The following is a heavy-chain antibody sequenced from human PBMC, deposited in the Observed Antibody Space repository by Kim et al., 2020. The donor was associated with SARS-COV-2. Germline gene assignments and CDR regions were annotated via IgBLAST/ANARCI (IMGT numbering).Heavy chain of an antibody. CDR1: GFTFSSYG. CDR3: AKDYGRRLGADYYMDV. Sequence: GGSLRLSCAASGFTFSSYGMHWVRQAPGKGLEWVAVISYDGSNKYYADSVKGRFTISRDNSKNTLYLQMNSLRAEDTAVYYCAKDYGRRLGADYYMDVWGKGTTVTVSS. V-gene: IGHV3-30*18. J-gene: IGHJ6*03. CDR2: ISYDGSNK. D-gene: IGHD5-12*01.